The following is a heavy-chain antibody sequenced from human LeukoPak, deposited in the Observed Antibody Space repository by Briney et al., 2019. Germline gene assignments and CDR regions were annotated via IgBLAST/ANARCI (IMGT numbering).Heavy chain of an antibody. D-gene: IGHD6-13*01. CDR2: IYYSGST. CDR3: ARYSSSWQPGDAFDI. V-gene: IGHV4-59*01. J-gene: IGHJ3*02. CDR1: GGSISSYY. Sequence: SETLSLTCTVSGGSISSYYWSWIRQPPGKGLEWIGYIYYSGSTNYNPSLKGRVTISVDTSKNQFSLKLSSVTTADTAVYYCARYSSSWQPGDAFDIWGQGTMVTVSS.